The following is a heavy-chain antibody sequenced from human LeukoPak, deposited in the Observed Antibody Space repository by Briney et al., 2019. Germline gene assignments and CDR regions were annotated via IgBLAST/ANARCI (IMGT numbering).Heavy chain of an antibody. CDR2: IYSSGST. V-gene: IGHV4-59*02. Sequence: RASETLSLTCTVSGGSVSSYYWSWIRQPPGKELEWIGYIYSSGSTNYNPSLKSRVTMSVDTSKNQFSLRLSSVTAADTAVYYCARDLGFWSGPDYWGQGTLVTVSS. D-gene: IGHD3-3*01. CDR1: GGSVSSYY. J-gene: IGHJ4*02. CDR3: ARDLGFWSGPDY.